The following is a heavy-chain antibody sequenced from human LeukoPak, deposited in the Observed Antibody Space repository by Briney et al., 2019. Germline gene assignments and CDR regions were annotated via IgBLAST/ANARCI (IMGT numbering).Heavy chain of an antibody. CDR3: ARGANWGSPDY. V-gene: IGHV4-59*01. CDR2: IYDSGRT. Sequence: SETLSLTCTVSGGSISSYYWSWIRQPPEKGLEWIGYIYDSGRTNYNPSLKSRVTISVDTSKNQFSLKLSSVTAADTAVYYCARGANWGSPDYWGQGTLVTVSS. CDR1: GGSISSYY. D-gene: IGHD7-27*01. J-gene: IGHJ4*02.